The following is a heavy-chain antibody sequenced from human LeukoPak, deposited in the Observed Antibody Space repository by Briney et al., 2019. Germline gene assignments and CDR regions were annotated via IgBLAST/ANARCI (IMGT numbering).Heavy chain of an antibody. Sequence: SETLSLTCTVSGGSISSSNYYWGWIRQPPGKGLEWIGTIYYSGSTYYNPSLKSRVTISVDTSKNQFSLKLSSVTAADTAVYYCARDYYDSSGRWGFDYWGQGTLVTVSS. CDR2: IYYSGST. J-gene: IGHJ4*02. D-gene: IGHD3-22*01. V-gene: IGHV4-39*07. CDR3: ARDYYDSSGRWGFDY. CDR1: GGSISSSNYY.